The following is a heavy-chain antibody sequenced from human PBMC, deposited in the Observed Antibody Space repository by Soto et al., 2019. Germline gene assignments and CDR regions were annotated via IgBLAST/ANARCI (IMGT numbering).Heavy chain of an antibody. CDR1: GYTFTSYG. CDR2: ISAYNGNT. CDR3: ARESSSSRHDY. D-gene: IGHD6-13*01. Sequence: QVQLVQSGAEVKKPGASVKVSCKASGYTFTSYGISWVRQAPGQGLEWMGWISAYNGNTNYAQKLQGRVTMTTDTSTSPAYMQLRSLRSDAKAVYYCARESSSSRHDYWGQGTLVTVSS. V-gene: IGHV1-18*01. J-gene: IGHJ4*02.